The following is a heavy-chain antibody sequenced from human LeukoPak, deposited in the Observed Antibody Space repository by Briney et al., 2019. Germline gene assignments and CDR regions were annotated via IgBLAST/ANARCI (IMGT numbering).Heavy chain of an antibody. CDR2: INQDGSEK. J-gene: IGHJ5*02. V-gene: IGHV3-7*01. CDR1: GFTFSIYW. CDR3: ARGRNWFDP. Sequence: GGSLRLSCAASGFTFSIYWMSWVRQAPGKGLEWVANINQDGSEKYYVDSVKGRFTISRDNANNSLFLQMDSLGAEDTAVYYCARGRNWFDPWGQGTLVTVSS.